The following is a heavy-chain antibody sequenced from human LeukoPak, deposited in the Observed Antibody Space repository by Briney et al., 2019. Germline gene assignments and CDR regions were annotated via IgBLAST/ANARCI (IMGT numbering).Heavy chain of an antibody. D-gene: IGHD1-26*01. J-gene: IGHJ4*02. CDR2: IYPGDSDT. Sequence: GESLKISCKGSGYSCTNYWIGWVRQMPGKGLEWMGIIYPGDSDTRYIPSFQGQVTISADKSINTAYLQWSSLKASDTAMYYCARRADSYWFFDYWGQGTLVTASS. V-gene: IGHV5-51*01. CDR1: GYSCTNYW. CDR3: ARRADSYWFFDY.